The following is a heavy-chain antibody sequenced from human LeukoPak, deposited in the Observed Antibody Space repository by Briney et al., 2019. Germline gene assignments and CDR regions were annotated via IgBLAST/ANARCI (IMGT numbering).Heavy chain of an antibody. CDR2: IYNSGST. CDR1: GGSISTYY. J-gene: IGHJ4*02. V-gene: IGHV4-59*01. D-gene: IGHD6-13*01. Sequence: SETLSLTCTVSGGSISTYYWSWIRHLPGKGLEWIGYIYNSGSTNYNPSLKSRVTISVDTSKNQFSLKLSSVTAADTAVYYCARENSNSWYLDYWGQGTLVTVSS. CDR3: ARENSNSWYLDY.